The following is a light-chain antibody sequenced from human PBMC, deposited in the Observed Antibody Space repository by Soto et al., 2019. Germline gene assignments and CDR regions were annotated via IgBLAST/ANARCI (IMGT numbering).Light chain of an antibody. J-gene: IGKJ3*01. Sequence: DIVMTQSPDSLAVSLGERATINCKSSQSVLYSSNNKNYLAWYQHKPGQPPKLLIYWASTRESGVPDRFSGSGSGTDFTLTISSLQAEVAPVYYCQQYNLSPLFGSGTKV. CDR2: WAS. CDR3: QQYNLSPL. CDR1: QSVLYSSNNKNY. V-gene: IGKV4-1*01.